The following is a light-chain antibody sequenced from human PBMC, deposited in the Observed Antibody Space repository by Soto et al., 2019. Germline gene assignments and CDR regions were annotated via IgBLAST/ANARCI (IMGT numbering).Light chain of an antibody. J-gene: IGKJ4*01. CDR3: KQYNSYLN. CDR2: DDS. CDR1: QAIDSW. Sequence: IQVTPSDSTLSASIGDRSTTNSRASQAIDSWLAWYQQTPGEAPNLLIYDDSSLVSGVQSRFSGSGSATEFTLTISRLKPDHFETYYCKQYNSYLNFGGGTKGDIK. V-gene: IGKV1-5*01.